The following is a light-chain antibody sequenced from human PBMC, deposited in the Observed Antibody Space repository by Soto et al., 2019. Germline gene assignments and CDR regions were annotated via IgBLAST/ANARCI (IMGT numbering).Light chain of an antibody. CDR3: QQFNSYPLT. J-gene: IGKJ5*01. CDR1: QGISRY. Sequence: IQWKKSPSSMSASVGDRVPITCRASQGISRYLAWYQQTPGTAPKLLRYVASTLQSWVPSRFSGIGSGTDCTLTISSLQPEDCATYYCQQFNSYPLTFGQGTRLEIK. CDR2: VAS. V-gene: IGKV1-9*01.